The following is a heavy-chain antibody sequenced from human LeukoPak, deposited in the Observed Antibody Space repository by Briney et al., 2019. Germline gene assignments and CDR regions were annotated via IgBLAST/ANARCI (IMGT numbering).Heavy chain of an antibody. CDR3: ARTGTAYCGGDCYSPTYYFDY. J-gene: IGHJ4*02. CDR2: IYYSGST. D-gene: IGHD2-21*02. Sequence: SETLSLTCTVSGGSISSGGYYWSWIRQHPGKGLEWIGYIYYSGSTYYNLSLKSRVTISVDTSKNQFSLKLSSMTAADTAVYYCARTGTAYCGGDCYSPTYYFDYWGQGTLVTVSS. CDR1: GGSISSGGYY. V-gene: IGHV4-31*03.